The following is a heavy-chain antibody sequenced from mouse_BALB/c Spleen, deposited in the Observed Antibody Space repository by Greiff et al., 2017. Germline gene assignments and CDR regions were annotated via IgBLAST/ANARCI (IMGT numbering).Heavy chain of an antibody. CDR3: ARWALGLGYFDV. CDR2: ISYSGST. V-gene: IGHV3-8*02. D-gene: IGHD3-1*01. J-gene: IGHJ1*01. CDR1: GDSITSGY. Sequence: EVKLVESGPSLVKPSQTLSLTCSVTGDSITSGYWNWIRKFPGNKLEYMGYISYSGSTYYNPSLKSRISITRDTSKNQYYLQLNSVTTEDTATYYCARWALGLGYFDVWGAGTTVTVSS.